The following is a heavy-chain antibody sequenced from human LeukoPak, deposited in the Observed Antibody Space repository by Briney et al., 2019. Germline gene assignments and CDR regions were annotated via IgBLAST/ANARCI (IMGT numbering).Heavy chain of an antibody. V-gene: IGHV4-59*01. J-gene: IGHJ4*02. CDR3: ARGISYYDSSGIDY. Sequence: SETLSLTCTVFGGSISSYYWSWIRQPPGKGLEWIGYTHYSGTNYNPSLKSRVTISADTSKNQFSLKLSSVTAADTAVYYCARGISYYDSSGIDYWGQGNLVTVSS. CDR1: GGSISSYY. D-gene: IGHD3-22*01. CDR2: THYSGT.